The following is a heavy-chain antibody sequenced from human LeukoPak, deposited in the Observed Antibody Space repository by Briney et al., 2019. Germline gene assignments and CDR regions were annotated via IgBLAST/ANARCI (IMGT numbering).Heavy chain of an antibody. CDR3: AKDPKAMAGNNYYGMDA. V-gene: IGHV3-30*18. D-gene: IGHD6-19*01. J-gene: IGHJ6*02. CDR2: ISSDGSNK. Sequence: GGSLRLSCAASGFTFSRYGMHWVRQAPGKGLEWVAVISSDGSNKYYADSAKGRFSISRDNSKNALYLQMESLRAEDTAVYYCAKDPKAMAGNNYYGMDAWGQGTTVTVSS. CDR1: GFTFSRYG.